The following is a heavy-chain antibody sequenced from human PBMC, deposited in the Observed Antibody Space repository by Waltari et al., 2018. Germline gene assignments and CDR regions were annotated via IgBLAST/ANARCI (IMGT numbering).Heavy chain of an antibody. Sequence: EVQLVESGGGLVHPGGTLSLSCADPVFPFGTSWMNWVRQAPGRGPEWVANIKPDGSGRSYVDFVRGRFTISRDNAKSSLYLQINSLTVEDTAIYYCARDRGWLQFDYWGQGALVIVSS. CDR3: ARDRGWLQFDY. CDR1: VFPFGTSW. V-gene: IGHV3-7*04. CDR2: IKPDGSGR. J-gene: IGHJ4*02. D-gene: IGHD5-12*01.